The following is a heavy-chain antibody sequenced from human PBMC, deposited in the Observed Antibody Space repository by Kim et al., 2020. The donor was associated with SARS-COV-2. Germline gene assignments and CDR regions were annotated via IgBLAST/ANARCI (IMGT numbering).Heavy chain of an antibody. CDR3: ARSPYCGGDCYSGGMDV. V-gene: IGHV1-69*13. CDR1: GGTFSSYA. J-gene: IGHJ6*02. D-gene: IGHD2-21*02. Sequence: SVKVSCKASGGTFSSYAISWVRQAPGQGLEWRGGIIPIFGTANYAQKFQGRVTITADESTSTASMELSSLRSEDTAVYYCARSPYCGGDCYSGGMDVWGQGTTVTVSS. CDR2: IIPIFGTA.